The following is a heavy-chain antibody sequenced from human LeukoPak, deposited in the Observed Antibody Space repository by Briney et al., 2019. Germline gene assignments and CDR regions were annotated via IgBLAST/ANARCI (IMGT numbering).Heavy chain of an antibody. CDR1: GYSITSSSW. J-gene: IGHJ4*02. D-gene: IGHD3-10*01. Sequence: PSETLSLTCAVSGYSITSSSWWGWIRQPPAQGLEWIGYIYPSGTTYYTPSLQSRVTMSVDTSKNQFSLKLSSVTAVDTAVYYCARKENVYYYFDYWGQGTLVTVSS. CDR3: ARKENVYYYFDY. V-gene: IGHV4-28*01. CDR2: IYPSGTT.